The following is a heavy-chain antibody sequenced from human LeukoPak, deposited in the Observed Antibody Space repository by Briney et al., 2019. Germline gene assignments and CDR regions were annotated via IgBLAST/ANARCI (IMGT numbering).Heavy chain of an antibody. Sequence: PAYTVAARSISSSRSCSGRIREPPGKGLEWIGSIYYSGSTCCIPSLTSRVTISVDTSKNQLSLQLSSVTAADTAVYYCARNSSDWSFDYWGEGALVTVSS. CDR2: IYYSGST. J-gene: IGHJ4*02. CDR3: ARNSSDWSFDY. CDR1: ARSISSSRSC. D-gene: IGHD6-19*01. V-gene: IGHV4-39*01.